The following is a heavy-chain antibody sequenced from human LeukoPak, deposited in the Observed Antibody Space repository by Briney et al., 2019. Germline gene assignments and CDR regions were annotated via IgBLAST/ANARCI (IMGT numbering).Heavy chain of an antibody. V-gene: IGHV4-34*09. CDR3: ARNGLPQFFGVDY. Sequence: SETLSLTCAVYGGSFSGYYWSWIRQPPGKGLEWIGYIYYSGSTYYNPSLKSRVTISVDTSKNQFSLKLSSVTAADTAVYYCARNGLPQFFGVDYWGQGTLVTVSS. CDR1: GGSFSGYY. D-gene: IGHD3-16*01. J-gene: IGHJ4*02. CDR2: IYYSGST.